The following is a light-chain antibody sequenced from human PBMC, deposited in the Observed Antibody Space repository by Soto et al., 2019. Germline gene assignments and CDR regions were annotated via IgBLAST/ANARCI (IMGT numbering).Light chain of an antibody. CDR1: QSVSSN. CDR3: QQYNNWRT. V-gene: IGKV3-15*01. J-gene: IGKJ1*01. CDR2: GAS. Sequence: EIVMTQSPAPLAVSQGERATLSCRASQSVSSNLAWYQQKPGQGPRLLIYGASTRATGIPARFSGSGSGTEFTLTISSLQSEDFTVYYCQQYNNWRTFGQGTKVEIK.